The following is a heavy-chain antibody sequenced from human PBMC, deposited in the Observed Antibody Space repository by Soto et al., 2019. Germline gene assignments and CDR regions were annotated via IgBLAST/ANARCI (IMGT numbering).Heavy chain of an antibody. CDR1: GRSISSYY. CDR2: IYYSGST. Sequence: SQTGSVTCTVSGRSISSYYCSWIRQPPGKGLEWIGYIYYSGSTNYNPSLKSRVTISVDTSKNQFSLKLSSVTAADTAVYYCARTGSLGEFDYWGQGTLVTVHS. D-gene: IGHD3-10*01. V-gene: IGHV4-59*01. J-gene: IGHJ4*02. CDR3: ARTGSLGEFDY.